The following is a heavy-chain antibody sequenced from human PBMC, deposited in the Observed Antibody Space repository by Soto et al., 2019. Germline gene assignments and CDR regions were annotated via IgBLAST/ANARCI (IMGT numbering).Heavy chain of an antibody. CDR3: ARRVGELYNWFDP. CDR2: INHSGST. CDR1: GGSFSGYY. J-gene: IGHJ5*02. D-gene: IGHD3-10*01. Sequence: QVQLQQWGAGLLKPSETLSLTCAVYGGSFSGYYWSWIRQPPGKGLEWIGEINHSGSTNYNPSLKGRVTIPVDTSKNQCSLKLSSVTAADTAVYYCARRVGELYNWFDPWGQGTLVTVSS. V-gene: IGHV4-34*01.